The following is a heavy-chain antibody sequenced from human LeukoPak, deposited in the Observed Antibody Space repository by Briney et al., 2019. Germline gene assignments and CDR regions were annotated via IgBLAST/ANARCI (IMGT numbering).Heavy chain of an antibody. D-gene: IGHD6-6*01. CDR1: GGSISSYY. CDR2: IYTSGST. Sequence: SETLSLTCTVSGGSISSYYWSWIRQPAGKGLEWIGRIYTSGSTNYNPSLKSRVTISVDTSKNQFSLKLTSVTAADTAVYYCATMGSSIVASDGTFDIWGQGTMVTVSS. J-gene: IGHJ3*02. CDR3: ATMGSSIVASDGTFDI. V-gene: IGHV4-4*07.